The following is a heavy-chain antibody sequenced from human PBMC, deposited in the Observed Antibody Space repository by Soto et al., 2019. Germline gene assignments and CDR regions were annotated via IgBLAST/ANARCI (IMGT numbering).Heavy chain of an antibody. CDR2: ISSSSSYI. CDR1: GFTFSSYS. D-gene: IGHD3-10*01. J-gene: IGHJ6*02. V-gene: IGHV3-21*01. CDR3: ARGGSGSYYGFLYYYYYGMDV. Sequence: EVQLVESGGGLVKPGGSLRLSCAASGFTFSSYSMNWVRQAPGKGLEWVSSISSSSSYIYYADSVKGRFTISRDNAKNSLYLQMNSLRAEDTAVYYCARGGSGSYYGFLYYYYYGMDVWGQGTTVTVSS.